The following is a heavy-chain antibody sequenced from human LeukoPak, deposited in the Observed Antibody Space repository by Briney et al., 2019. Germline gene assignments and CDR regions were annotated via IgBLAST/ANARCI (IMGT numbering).Heavy chain of an antibody. D-gene: IGHD4-23*01. CDR2: IYYSGST. V-gene: IGHV4-39*01. CDR3: ASDGGNLYYFDY. CDR1: GGSISSSSYY. J-gene: IGHJ4*02. Sequence: PSETLSLTCTVSGGSISSSSYYWGWIRQPPGKGLEWIGSIYYSGSTYYNPSLKSRVIISVDTSKNQFSLKLSSVTAADTAVYYCASDGGNLYYFDYWGQGTLVTVSS.